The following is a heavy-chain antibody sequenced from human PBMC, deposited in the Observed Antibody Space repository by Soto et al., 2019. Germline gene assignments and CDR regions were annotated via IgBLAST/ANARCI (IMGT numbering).Heavy chain of an antibody. D-gene: IGHD2-21*02. CDR1: GGSFSGYY. CDR2: INHSGST. V-gene: IGHV4-34*01. CDR3: ARRHIVVVTAFDY. J-gene: IGHJ4*02. Sequence: SETLSLTCAVYGGSFSGYYWSWIRQPPGKGLEWIGEINHSGSTNYNPSLKSRVTISVDTSKNPFSLKLSSVTAADTAVYYCARRHIVVVTAFDYWGQGTLVTVSS.